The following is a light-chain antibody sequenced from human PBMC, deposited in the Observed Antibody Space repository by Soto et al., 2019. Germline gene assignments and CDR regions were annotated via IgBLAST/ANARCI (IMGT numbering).Light chain of an antibody. CDR1: QSVSSN. V-gene: IGKV3-15*01. CDR3: QQYNNWPPDT. Sequence: EIVMTQSPATLSVSPGERATLSCRASQSVSSNLAWYQQKPGQSPRPLMYGASTRATGIPARFSGSGSGTEFTLTISSLQSEDFAVYYCQQYNNWPPDTFGQGTKLEIK. J-gene: IGKJ2*01. CDR2: GAS.